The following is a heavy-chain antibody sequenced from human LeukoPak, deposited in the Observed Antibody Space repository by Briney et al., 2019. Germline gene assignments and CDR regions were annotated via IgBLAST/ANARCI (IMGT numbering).Heavy chain of an antibody. CDR2: INHSGST. V-gene: IGHV4-34*01. J-gene: IGHJ6*03. D-gene: IGHD6-19*01. Sequence: SETLSLTCTVSGGSISSYYWSWIRQPPGKGLEWIGEINHSGSTNYNPSLKSRVTISVDTSKNQFSLKLSSVIAADTAVYYCARWGSGWYYYYYMDVWGKGTTVTVSS. CDR3: ARWGSGWYYYYYMDV. CDR1: GGSISSYY.